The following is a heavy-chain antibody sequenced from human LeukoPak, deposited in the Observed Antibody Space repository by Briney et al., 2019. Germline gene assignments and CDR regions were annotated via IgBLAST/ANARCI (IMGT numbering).Heavy chain of an antibody. CDR2: ISSSSSYI. Sequence: GGSLRLSCAASGFTFSSYSMNWVRQAPGKGLEWVSSISSSSSYIYYADSVKGRFTISRDNAKNSLYLQMNSLRAEDTAVYYCAKDYYYYDSSGYPEYFQHWGQGTLVTVSS. V-gene: IGHV3-21*04. CDR3: AKDYYYYDSSGYPEYFQH. D-gene: IGHD3-22*01. J-gene: IGHJ1*01. CDR1: GFTFSSYS.